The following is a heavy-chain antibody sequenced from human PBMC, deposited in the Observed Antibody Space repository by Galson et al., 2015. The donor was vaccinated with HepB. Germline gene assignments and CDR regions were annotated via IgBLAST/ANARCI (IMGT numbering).Heavy chain of an antibody. Sequence: SLRLSCAASGFTITTCAMIWVRQAPGKGLEWVPSISGGGSTTYYADSVKGRFTISRDTSKNTLYLQMNSLGAEDTAIYYCVKDLGYRGSNYYGMDVWGQGTTVTVSS. J-gene: IGHJ6*02. V-gene: IGHV3-23*01. CDR3: VKDLGYRGSNYYGMDV. D-gene: IGHD6-25*01. CDR1: GFTITTCA. CDR2: ISGGGSTT.